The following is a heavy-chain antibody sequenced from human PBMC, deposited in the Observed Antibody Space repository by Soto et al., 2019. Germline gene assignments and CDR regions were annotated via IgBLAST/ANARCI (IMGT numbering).Heavy chain of an antibody. V-gene: IGHV3-23*01. Sequence: GGSLRLSCAASGFTFNSYAMNWVRQAPGKGLAWVSAIGTDGNTYYANSVKGRFTISRDNSRTTLYLQMNSLRVEDTALYYCVRKYPGTRPFDYRGQGTVVTVSS. D-gene: IGHD2-2*01. CDR1: GFTFNSYA. J-gene: IGHJ4*01. CDR3: VRKYPGTRPFDY. CDR2: IGTDGNT.